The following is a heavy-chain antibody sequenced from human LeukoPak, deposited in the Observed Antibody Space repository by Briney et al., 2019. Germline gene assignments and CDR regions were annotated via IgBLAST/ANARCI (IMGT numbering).Heavy chain of an antibody. D-gene: IGHD5-12*01. J-gene: IGHJ4*02. CDR3: ASDREREYSGYDPLDY. CDR2: INGDGTTT. CDR1: GFTFKTYW. Sequence: GGSLRPSCGASGFTFKTYWMPWVRQTPGEGLVWVSGINGDGTTTTYMDSVKGRFTISRDNAKNTLYLQMNSLRAEDTAVYYCASDREREYSGYDPLDYWGQGTLVTVSS. V-gene: IGHV3-74*03.